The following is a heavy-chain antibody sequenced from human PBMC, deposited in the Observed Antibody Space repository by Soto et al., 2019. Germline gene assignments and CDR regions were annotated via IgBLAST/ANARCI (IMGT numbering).Heavy chain of an antibody. CDR3: ANGGDGYNNYYYYGMDV. V-gene: IGHV3-30*18. J-gene: IGHJ6*02. CDR2: ISYDGSNK. Sequence: GGSLRLSCAASGFTFSSYGMHWVRQAPGKGLEWVAVISYDGSNKYYADSVRGRFTISRDNSKNTLYLQMNSLRAEDTAVYYCANGGDGYNNYYYYGMDVWGQGTTVTVSS. D-gene: IGHD3-16*01. CDR1: GFTFSSYG.